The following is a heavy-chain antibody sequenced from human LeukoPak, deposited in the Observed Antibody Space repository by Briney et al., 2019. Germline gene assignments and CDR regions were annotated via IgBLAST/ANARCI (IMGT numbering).Heavy chain of an antibody. CDR1: GFTFSSYG. D-gene: IGHD5-24*01. CDR3: AKDIQLSA. CDR2: ISYDGSNK. J-gene: IGHJ3*01. V-gene: IGHV3-30*18. Sequence: GRSLRLSCAASGFTFSSYGMHWVRQAPGKGLEWVAVISYDGSNKYYADSVKGRFTISRDNSKNTLYLQMNSLRAEDTAVYYCAKDIQLSAWGLGTMVTVSS.